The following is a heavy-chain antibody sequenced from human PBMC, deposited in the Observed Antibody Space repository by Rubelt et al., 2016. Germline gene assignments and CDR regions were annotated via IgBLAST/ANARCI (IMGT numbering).Heavy chain of an antibody. CDR1: GFTFSSYA. CDR3: VSLYRGDYRAI. D-gene: IGHD1-26*01. V-gene: IGHV3-64D*06. Sequence: EVQLVESGGGLVQPGGSLRLSCSASGFTFSSYAMHWVRQAPGKGLEYVSAISSSGGSPYYKDSVKARLPISRENSKKTLSLQMSGLRAEDTALYYCVSLYRGDYRAIWGQGTMVTVSS. J-gene: IGHJ3*02. CDR2: ISSSGGSP.